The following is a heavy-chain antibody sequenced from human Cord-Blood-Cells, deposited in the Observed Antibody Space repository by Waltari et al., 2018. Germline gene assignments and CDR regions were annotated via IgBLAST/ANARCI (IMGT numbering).Heavy chain of an antibody. CDR3: ARDGSGSFYSYYFDY. CDR1: GYTFTGYY. V-gene: IGHV1-2*02. J-gene: IGHJ4*02. D-gene: IGHD1-26*01. CDR2: SNPNAGGT. Sequence: QVQLVQSGAEVKKPGASVKVSCKASGYTFTGYYMHWVRQPPGQGLEWMGWSNPNAGGTNYAQKFQGRVTMTRDTSISTAYMELSRLRSDDTAVYYCARDGSGSFYSYYFDYWGQGTLVTVSS.